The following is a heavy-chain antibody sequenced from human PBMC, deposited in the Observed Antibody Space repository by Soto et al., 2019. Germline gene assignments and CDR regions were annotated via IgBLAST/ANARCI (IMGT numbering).Heavy chain of an antibody. V-gene: IGHV1-46*01. J-gene: IGHJ2*01. Sequence: QVQLVQSGVEVKKPGASVKVSCKASGYTITRHWMHWVRQAPGQGLEWMGVINPSGDVTSYARKFQGRLTMTRDTSTSTRYMELRSLRSEDTAVYYCARDNSYDSGGARGWYFDLWGRGTLVTVSS. D-gene: IGHD3-22*01. CDR2: INPSGDVT. CDR1: GYTITRHW. CDR3: ARDNSYDSGGARGWYFDL.